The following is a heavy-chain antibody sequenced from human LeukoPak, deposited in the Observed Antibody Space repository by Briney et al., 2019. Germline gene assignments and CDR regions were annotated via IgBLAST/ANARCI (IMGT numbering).Heavy chain of an antibody. CDR2: IKEDGTEK. D-gene: IGHD3-16*01. J-gene: IGHJ4*02. Sequence: GESLRLSCAASGFTFSSYWMTWLRQAPGKGLEWVANIKEDGTEKYYVDSVKGRFTISRDNAKNSLYLQMNSLRSEDTALYYCARDGGYFTYNYWGQGALVTASS. CDR3: ARDGGYFTYNY. CDR1: GFTFSSYW. V-gene: IGHV3-7*01.